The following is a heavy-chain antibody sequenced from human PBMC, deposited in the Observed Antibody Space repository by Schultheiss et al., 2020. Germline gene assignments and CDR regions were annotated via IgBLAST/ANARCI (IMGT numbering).Heavy chain of an antibody. CDR3: ARHAFHTGYDRWFDS. V-gene: IGHV4-4*02. CDR1: GGSISSSNW. D-gene: IGHD5-12*01. CDR2: INHSGST. J-gene: IGHJ5*01. Sequence: SETLSLTCAVSGGSISSSNWWSWVRQPPGKGLEWIGEINHSGSTNYNPSLKSRVTISVDTSKNQCSLRLSSVTAADTAIYYCARHAFHTGYDRWFDSWGQGALVTVSS.